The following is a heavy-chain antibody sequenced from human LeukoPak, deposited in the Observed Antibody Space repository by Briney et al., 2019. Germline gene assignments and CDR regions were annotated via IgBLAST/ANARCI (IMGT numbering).Heavy chain of an antibody. Sequence: ASVKVSCKASGYTFTSYGISWVRQAPGQGLEWMGWISAYNGNTNYAQKLQGRVTMTTDTSTSTAYMELRSLRSDDTAVYYCARDELSRGYSYGFDYWGQGTLVTVSS. J-gene: IGHJ4*02. CDR2: ISAYNGNT. D-gene: IGHD5-18*01. CDR3: ARDELSRGYSYGFDY. CDR1: GYTFTSYG. V-gene: IGHV1-18*01.